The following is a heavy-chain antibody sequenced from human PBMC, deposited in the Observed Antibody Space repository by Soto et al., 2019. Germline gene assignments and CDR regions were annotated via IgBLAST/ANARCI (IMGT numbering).Heavy chain of an antibody. Sequence: GGSLRLSCAASGFTFSSYAMHWVRQAPGKGLEWVAVISYDGSNKYYADSVKGRFTISRDNSKNTLYLQMNSLRAEDTAVYYCARDPSIAARPSEYFQHWGQGTLVTVS. CDR3: ARDPSIAARPSEYFQH. V-gene: IGHV3-30-3*01. CDR1: GFTFSSYA. J-gene: IGHJ1*01. CDR2: ISYDGSNK. D-gene: IGHD6-6*01.